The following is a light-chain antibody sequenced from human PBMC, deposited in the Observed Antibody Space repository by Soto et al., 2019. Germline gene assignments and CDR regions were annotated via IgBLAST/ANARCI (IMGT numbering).Light chain of an antibody. CDR1: RDIRNV. CDR2: GAS. V-gene: IGKV1-6*01. CDR3: LQDFNYPIT. Sequence: ILQTQYTTFLSASVGSRVSIRARASRDIRNVLAWYQHAPGKDPKLLIYGASILHSGVPSRFSGSGSGTDFTLTISSLLPEDFATYYCLQDFNYPITFGQVTRLEI. J-gene: IGKJ5*01.